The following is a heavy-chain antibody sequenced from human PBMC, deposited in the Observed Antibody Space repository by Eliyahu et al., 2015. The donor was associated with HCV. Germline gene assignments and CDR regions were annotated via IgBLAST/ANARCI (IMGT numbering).Heavy chain of an antibody. J-gene: IGHJ4*02. CDR2: VKSKTDGXTT. V-gene: IGHV3-15*01. CDR3: STGRGIVNILDH. D-gene: IGHD3-10*01. CDR1: GXTXSNAW. Sequence: EVQLVESGGGLIKPGGSLRLSXAASGXTXSNAWMXWXRQAPGKGLEWVGRVKSKTDGXTTDYAAPVKGRFTVSRDDSINTLYLQMNSLKIEDTAVYYCSTGRGIVNILDHWGQGTLVTVSS.